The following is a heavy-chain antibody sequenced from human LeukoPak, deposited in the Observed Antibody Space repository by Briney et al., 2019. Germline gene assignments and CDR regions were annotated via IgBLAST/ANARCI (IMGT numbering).Heavy chain of an antibody. V-gene: IGHV4-59*02. D-gene: IGHD3-16*01. CDR3: ARESTVEGDYYYYIDV. CDR2: IYDSGRS. CDR1: GGSVSTYY. J-gene: IGHJ6*03. Sequence: SETLSLTCTVSGGSVSTYYWSWIRQPPGKGLEWIGYIYDSGRSDYNPSLKSRVTISVDTSKNQFSLRLSSVTTADTAVYYCARESTVEGDYYYYIDVWGKGTTVTVSS.